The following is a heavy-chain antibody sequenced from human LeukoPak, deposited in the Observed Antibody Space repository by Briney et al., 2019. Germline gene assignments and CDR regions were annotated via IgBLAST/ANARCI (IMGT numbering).Heavy chain of an antibody. CDR1: GFTFDDYA. Sequence: GGSLRLSCAASGFTFDDYAMHWVRQAPGKGLEWVSGISWNSGSIGYADSVKGRFTISRDNAKDSLYLHMNSLKTEDTALYYCAKDNGPLWFGDDYYYYYMDVWGEGTTVTISS. CDR2: ISWNSGSI. J-gene: IGHJ6*03. CDR3: AKDNGPLWFGDDYYYYYMDV. V-gene: IGHV3-9*01. D-gene: IGHD3-10*01.